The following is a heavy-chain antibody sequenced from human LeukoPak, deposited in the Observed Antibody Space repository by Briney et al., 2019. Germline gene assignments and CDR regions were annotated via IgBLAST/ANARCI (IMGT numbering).Heavy chain of an antibody. CDR1: GSTVSSNY. V-gene: IGHV3-53*01. CDR3: ARYAVYYYYGMDV. CDR2: IYSGGST. Sequence: GGSLRLSCAASGSTVSSNYMSWVRQAPGKGLEWVSVIYSGGSTYYADSVKGRFTISRDNSKNTLYLQMNSLRAEDTAVYYCARYAVYYYYGMDVWGQGTTVTVSS. J-gene: IGHJ6*02.